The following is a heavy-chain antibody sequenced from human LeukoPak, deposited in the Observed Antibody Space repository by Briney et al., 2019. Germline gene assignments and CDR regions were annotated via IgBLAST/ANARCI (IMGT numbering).Heavy chain of an antibody. CDR2: IYYSGST. J-gene: IGHJ6*02. CDR1: GGSISSYY. D-gene: IGHD3-3*01. Sequence: PSETLSLTCTVSGGSISSYYWSWIRQPPGKGLEWIGYIYYSGSTIYNPSLKSRVTISVDTSKNQFSLKLSSVTAADTAVYYCARQSYYDFWSGYGPYGMDVWGQGTTVTVSS. V-gene: IGHV4-59*08. CDR3: ARQSYYDFWSGYGPYGMDV.